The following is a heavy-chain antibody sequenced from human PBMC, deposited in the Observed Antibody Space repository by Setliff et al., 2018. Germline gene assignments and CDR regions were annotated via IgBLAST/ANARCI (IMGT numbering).Heavy chain of an antibody. Sequence: SETLSLTCTVSGASVNSGDYYWGWIRQPPGKGLEWIAEINHSGSTNYNPSLKSRVTISVDTSRNQFSLKVTSVTAADTAVYFCARDNTIVGATDYWGQGTLVTVSS. CDR1: GASVNSGDYY. V-gene: IGHV4-61*08. CDR2: INHSGST. D-gene: IGHD1-26*01. CDR3: ARDNTIVGATDY. J-gene: IGHJ4*02.